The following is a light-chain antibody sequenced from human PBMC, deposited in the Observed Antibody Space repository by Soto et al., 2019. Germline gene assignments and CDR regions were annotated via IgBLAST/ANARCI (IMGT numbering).Light chain of an antibody. V-gene: IGKV1-5*01. CDR3: HQYNAFLTWT. J-gene: IGKJ1*01. CDR2: DAS. Sequence: QMTQSPSTLSASVGDRVAITCRASQSVSMWLAWYQQKAGKAPRLLIYDASNLESGVPSRFSGSGSGTEFTLTISNLQPEDSAIYYCHQYNAFLTWTFGQGTRVDIK. CDR1: QSVSMW.